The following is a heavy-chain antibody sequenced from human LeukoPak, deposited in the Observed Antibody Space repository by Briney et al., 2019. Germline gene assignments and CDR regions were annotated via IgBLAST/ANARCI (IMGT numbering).Heavy chain of an antibody. CDR1: GLTFSSYA. CDR3: ARDVQYYYDSSGYYPDY. CDR2: ISYDGSNK. J-gene: IGHJ4*02. V-gene: IGHV3-30-3*01. D-gene: IGHD3-22*01. Sequence: GGSLRLSCAASGLTFSSYAMHWVRQAPGKGLKWVAVISYDGSNKYYADSVKGRFTISRDNSKNTLYLQMNSLRAEDTAVYYCARDVQYYYDSSGYYPDYWGQGTLVTVSS.